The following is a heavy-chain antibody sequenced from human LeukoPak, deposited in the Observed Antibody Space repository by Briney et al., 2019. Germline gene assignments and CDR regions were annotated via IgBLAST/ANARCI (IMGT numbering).Heavy chain of an antibody. CDR3: ARAPLQTYYYDSRGHQIIHPSPGYFDY. D-gene: IGHD3-22*01. J-gene: IGHJ4*02. V-gene: IGHV1-46*01. CDR2: INPSGGST. CDR1: GYTFTSYY. Sequence: ASVKVSCKASGYTFTSYYMHWVRQAPGQGLEWMGIINPSGGSTSYAQKFQGRVTMTRDTSTSTVYMELSSLRSEDTAVYYCARAPLQTYYYDSRGHQIIHPSPGYFDYWGQGTLVTVSS.